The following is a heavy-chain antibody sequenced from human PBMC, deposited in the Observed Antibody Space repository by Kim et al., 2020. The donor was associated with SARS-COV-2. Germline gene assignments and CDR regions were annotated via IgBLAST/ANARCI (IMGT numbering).Heavy chain of an antibody. Sequence: GGSLRLSCAASGFTFSTYAMHWVRQAPGKGPEWVAVISKDGNNKYYADSVKGRFTISRDNSKNTLFLQMDSLRPEDTAVYYCAKGVWTSGQNCAWDCYLDGWGQGTLVTVSS. D-gene: IGHD2-2*01. CDR1: GFTFSTYA. V-gene: IGHV3-30*18. J-gene: IGHJ4*02. CDR3: AKGVWTSGQNCAWDCYLDG. CDR2: ISKDGNNK.